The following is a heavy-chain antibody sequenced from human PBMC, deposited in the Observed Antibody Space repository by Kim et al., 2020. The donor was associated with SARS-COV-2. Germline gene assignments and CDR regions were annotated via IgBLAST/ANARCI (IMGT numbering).Heavy chain of an antibody. CDR1: GYTFTSYA. V-gene: IGHV1-3*01. D-gene: IGHD1-7*01. CDR2: INAGNGNT. J-gene: IGHJ4*02. CDR3: ARDGVWNYVGYFDY. Sequence: ASVKVSCKASGYTFTSYAMHWVRQAPGQRLEWMGWINAGNGNTKYSQKFQGRVTITRDTSASTAYMELSSLRSEDTAVYYCARDGVWNYVGYFDYWGQGTLVTVSS.